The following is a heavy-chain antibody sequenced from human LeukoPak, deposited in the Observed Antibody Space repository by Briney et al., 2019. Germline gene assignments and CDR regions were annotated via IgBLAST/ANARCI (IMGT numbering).Heavy chain of an antibody. V-gene: IGHV1-69*05. CDR2: IIPIFGTA. J-gene: IGHJ4*02. Sequence: VASVKVSCKASGGTFSSYAISWVRQAPGQGLEWMGGIIPIFGTANYAQKFQGRVTMTTDTSTSTAYMELRSLRSDDTAVYYCASGRDGAAAAPLDYWGQGTLVTVSS. CDR1: GGTFSSYA. D-gene: IGHD6-13*01. CDR3: ASGRDGAAAAPLDY.